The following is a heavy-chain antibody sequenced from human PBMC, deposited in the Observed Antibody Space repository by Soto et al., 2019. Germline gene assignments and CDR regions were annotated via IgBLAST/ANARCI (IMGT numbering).Heavy chain of an antibody. J-gene: IGHJ3*02. CDR1: GLKFGSYA. CDR3: AKDFGYNYGYDAFDI. Sequence: HCCAASGLKFGSYAMSCVRQAPGKGLEWVSGVSGSGGSTYCVDSVKGRFTISRDNSKNTLYLQMNSLRAEDTAVYYCAKDFGYNYGYDAFDIWGQGTMVTVS. V-gene: IGHV3-23*01. CDR2: VSGSGGST. D-gene: IGHD5-18*01.